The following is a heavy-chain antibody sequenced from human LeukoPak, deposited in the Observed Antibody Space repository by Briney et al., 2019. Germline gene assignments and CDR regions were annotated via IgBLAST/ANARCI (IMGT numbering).Heavy chain of an antibody. CDR1: GGSISSYY. V-gene: IGHV4-59*12. J-gene: IGHJ4*02. Sequence: SETLSLTCTVSGGSISSYYWSWIRQPPGKGLEWIGYIYYSGSTNYNPSLKSRVTISVDTSKNQFSLKLSSVTAADTAVYYCRLFSPKWSQTGLIDYWGQGTLVTVSS. CDR3: RLFSPKWSQTGLIDY. D-gene: IGHD1-14*01. CDR2: IYYSGST.